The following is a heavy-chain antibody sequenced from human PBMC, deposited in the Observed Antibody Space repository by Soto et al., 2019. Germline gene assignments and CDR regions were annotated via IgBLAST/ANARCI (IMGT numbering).Heavy chain of an antibody. Sequence: PSETLSLTCSVFGDSITNFHLSWIRQPPGKGLEWIGYVYFSGSTKYNPSLKSRVIMSIDTSKNEFSLKLTSVTAADSAAYFCAAYDSEGYFDYWGQGALVTVS. V-gene: IGHV4-59*03. CDR2: VYFSGST. CDR3: AAYDSEGYFDY. D-gene: IGHD3-9*01. J-gene: IGHJ4*02. CDR1: GDSITNFH.